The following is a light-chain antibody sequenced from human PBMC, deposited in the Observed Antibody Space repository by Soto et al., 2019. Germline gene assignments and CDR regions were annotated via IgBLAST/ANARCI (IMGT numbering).Light chain of an antibody. V-gene: IGKV3-20*01. CDR1: QNVDSYC. CDR3: QQYGSSGVT. J-gene: IGKJ3*01. Sequence: EIVLTQSPGTLSLSPGERATLSCRASQNVDSYCLAWYQQRPGQAPRLLIYGASTRATGIADRFSGSGSGTDFTLTISRLEPEDFAVYYCQQYGSSGVTFGPGTKVDN. CDR2: GAS.